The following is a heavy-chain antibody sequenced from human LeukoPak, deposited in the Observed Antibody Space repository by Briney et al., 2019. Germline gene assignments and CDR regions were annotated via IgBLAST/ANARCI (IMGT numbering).Heavy chain of an antibody. Sequence: SETLSLTCTVSGGSISSYYWSWIRQPPGTGLEWIGYIYYSGSTNYNPSLKSRVTISVDTSKNHFSLKLSSVTAADTAVYYCARVRAAAAPYYFDYWGQGTLVTVSS. D-gene: IGHD6-13*01. CDR1: GGSISSYY. J-gene: IGHJ4*02. V-gene: IGHV4-59*01. CDR2: IYYSGST. CDR3: ARVRAAAAPYYFDY.